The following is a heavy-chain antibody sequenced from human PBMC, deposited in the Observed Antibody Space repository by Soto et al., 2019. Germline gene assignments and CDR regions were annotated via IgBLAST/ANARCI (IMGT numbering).Heavy chain of an antibody. J-gene: IGHJ4*02. CDR3: ARGMTPPGAPAWYYFDS. V-gene: IGHV4-4*07. CDR1: GASITGTSY. D-gene: IGHD2-8*02. CDR2: FSLSGTT. Sequence: TSETLSLTCTVSGASITGTSYGSWIRQPAGKGLEWIGRFSLSGTTNYNPSLRSRVTMSADVSKNQFSLRLTSVTAADTALYYCARGMTPPGAPAWYYFDSWGQGTLVTVSS.